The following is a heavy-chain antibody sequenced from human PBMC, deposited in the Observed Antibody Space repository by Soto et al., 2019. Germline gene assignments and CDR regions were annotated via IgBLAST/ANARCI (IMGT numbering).Heavy chain of an antibody. Sequence: PWCSLRLSSAASGLTFSSYAMSWVRQAPGKGLEWVSAISVTGDSTYYADSVKGRFTISRDYSKNTLYLQMNSLRAEDTAVYYCAKMYTGGDYVLLNWGQGTLVTVS. J-gene: IGHJ4*02. CDR3: AKMYTGGDYVLLN. D-gene: IGHD4-17*01. CDR2: ISVTGDST. V-gene: IGHV3-23*01. CDR1: GLTFSSYA.